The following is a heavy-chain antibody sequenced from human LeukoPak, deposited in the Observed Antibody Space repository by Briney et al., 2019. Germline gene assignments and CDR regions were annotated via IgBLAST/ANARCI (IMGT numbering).Heavy chain of an antibody. CDR3: TTYSDITGSFDH. J-gene: IGHJ4*02. CDR2: TFRSVTT. CDR1: GASISSYY. V-gene: IGHV4-59*01. D-gene: IGHD3-22*01. Sequence: PETLSLTCTVSGASISSYYWSWIRQPPGKGLEWIGYTFRSVTTKYHPSLQSRVSISLDTSKNQFSLDMTSVTVADTAVYYCTTYSDITGSFDHWGQGTLVTVSS.